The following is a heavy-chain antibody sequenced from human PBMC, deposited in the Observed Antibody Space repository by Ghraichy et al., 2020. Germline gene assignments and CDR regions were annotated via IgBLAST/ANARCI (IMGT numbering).Heavy chain of an antibody. J-gene: IGHJ4*02. CDR2: INHSGST. CDR1: GGSFSGYY. Sequence: SETLSLTCAVYGGSFSGYYWSWIRQPPGKGLEWIGEINHSGSTNYNPSLKSRVTISVDTSKNQFSLKLSSVTAADTAVYYCAYSGSHTGAFDYWGQGTLVTVSS. V-gene: IGHV4-34*01. D-gene: IGHD1-26*01. CDR3: AYSGSHTGAFDY.